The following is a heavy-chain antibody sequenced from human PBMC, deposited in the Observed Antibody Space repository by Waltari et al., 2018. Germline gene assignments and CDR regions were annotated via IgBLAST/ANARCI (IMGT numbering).Heavy chain of an antibody. J-gene: IGHJ4*02. Sequence: QVQLVESGGGLVKPGGSLRLSCAASGFTFNEYYLNWIRQAPGKGLEWIAYISTITYPNYADSVKGRFTISRDNDKNSLYLQMNFLRDYDTAVYYCARDRYSSNWFLDYWGQGILVTVSS. CDR3: ARDRYSSNWFLDY. CDR2: ISTITYP. V-gene: IGHV3-11*06. CDR1: GFTFNEYY. D-gene: IGHD6-13*01.